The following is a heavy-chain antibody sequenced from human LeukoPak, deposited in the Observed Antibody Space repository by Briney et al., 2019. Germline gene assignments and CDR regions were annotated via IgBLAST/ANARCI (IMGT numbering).Heavy chain of an antibody. V-gene: IGHV4-59*01. CDR3: ARKVVVAATSDYYYMDV. J-gene: IGHJ6*03. D-gene: IGHD2-15*01. Sequence: SETLSLTCTVSGGSISSYYRSWIRQPPGKGLEWIGYIYYSGSTNYNPSLKSRVTISVDTSKNQFSLKLSSVTAADTAVYYCARKVVVAATSDYYYMDVWGKGTTVTVSS. CDR1: GGSISSYY. CDR2: IYYSGST.